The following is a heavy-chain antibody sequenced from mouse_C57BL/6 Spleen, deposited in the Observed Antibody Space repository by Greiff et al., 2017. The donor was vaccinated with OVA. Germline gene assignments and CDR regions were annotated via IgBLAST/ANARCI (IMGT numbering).Heavy chain of an antibody. CDR1: GFNIKDDY. J-gene: IGHJ3*01. Sequence: VHVKQSGAELVRPGASVKLSCTASGFNIKDDYMHWVKQRPEQGLEWIGWIDPENGDTEYASKFQGKATITADTSSNTAYLQLSSLTSEDTAVYYCTTGWPSWFAYWGQGTLVTVSA. D-gene: IGHD1-1*02. CDR3: TTGWPSWFAY. V-gene: IGHV14-4*01. CDR2: IDPENGDT.